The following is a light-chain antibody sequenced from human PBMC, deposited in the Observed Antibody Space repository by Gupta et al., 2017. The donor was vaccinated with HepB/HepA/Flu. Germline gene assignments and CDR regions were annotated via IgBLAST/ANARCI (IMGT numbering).Light chain of an antibody. J-gene: IGLJ2*01. Sequence: SYVLPQQPSVSVAPGQTARITGGGNNIGSKSVHWYQQKPGQAPVLVVYDDSDLPSGIPERFSGSNCVSTSTMTISRVYDGEDEDYYCQGWDSSSDHVVFGGGTKLTVL. CDR2: DDS. CDR3: QGWDSSSDHVV. V-gene: IGLV3-21*02. CDR1: NIGSKS.